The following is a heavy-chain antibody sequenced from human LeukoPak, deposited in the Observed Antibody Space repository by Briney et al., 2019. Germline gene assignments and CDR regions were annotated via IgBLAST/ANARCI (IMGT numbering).Heavy chain of an antibody. CDR1: GFTGSSNS. J-gene: IGHJ5*02. Sequence: PGGSLRLSCTVSGFTGSSNSMSWVRQAPGKGLEWVSCIYSDNTHYSDSVKGRFTISRDNSKNTLYLEMNSLRADDTAVYYRARRAGAYSHPSASWGPGTPVTASS. CDR2: IYSDNT. V-gene: IGHV3-53*01. D-gene: IGHD4/OR15-4a*01. CDR3: ARRAGAYSHPSAS.